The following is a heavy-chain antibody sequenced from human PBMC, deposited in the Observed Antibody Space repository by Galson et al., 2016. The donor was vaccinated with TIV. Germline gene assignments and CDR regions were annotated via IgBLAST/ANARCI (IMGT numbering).Heavy chain of an antibody. V-gene: IGHV3-23*01. J-gene: IGHJ4*02. Sequence: SLRLSCAASGFRFNEYEMSWVRQAPGKGLEWVSALSGGATNTYYPDSVKGRFTISRDNSQNKVFLEMDSLRVDDTAVYYCAKDRGYFEGFDHWGPGTLVTVSS. CDR1: GFRFNEYE. CDR2: LSGGATNT. CDR3: AKDRGYFEGFDH. D-gene: IGHD6-25*01.